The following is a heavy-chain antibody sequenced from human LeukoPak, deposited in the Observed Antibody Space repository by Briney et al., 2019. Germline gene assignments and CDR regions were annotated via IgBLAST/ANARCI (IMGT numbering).Heavy chain of an antibody. J-gene: IGHJ4*02. Sequence: GGTLRLSCAASGFTFRTSGMSWVRQSPGKGLEWVSSISRNSGYIYYTDSMKGRLTISRDNANNSLYLQMNNLRAEDTAMYYCARGRRTGDRGYYFDYWGQGTLVAVSS. CDR1: GFTFRTSG. CDR2: ISRNSGYI. CDR3: ARGRRTGDRGYYFDY. D-gene: IGHD7-27*01. V-gene: IGHV3-21*01.